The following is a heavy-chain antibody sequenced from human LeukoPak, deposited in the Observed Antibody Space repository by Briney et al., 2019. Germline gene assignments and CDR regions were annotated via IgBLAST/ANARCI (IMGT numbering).Heavy chain of an antibody. J-gene: IGHJ4*02. CDR1: GFTFSSYT. Sequence: TGGSLRLSCAASGFTFSSYTMSWVRQAPGKGLEWVSTITTSDGNTYYADSVKGRFTVSRGNSKNTLYLQMNSLRAEDTAVYYCARVESMTGTQPFDYWGQGTLVTVSS. D-gene: IGHD1-1*01. V-gene: IGHV3-23*01. CDR3: ARVESMTGTQPFDY. CDR2: ITTSDGNT.